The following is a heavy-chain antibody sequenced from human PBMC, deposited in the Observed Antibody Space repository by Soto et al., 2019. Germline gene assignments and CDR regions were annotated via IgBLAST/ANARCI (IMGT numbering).Heavy chain of an antibody. D-gene: IGHD2-15*01. CDR2: IYYSGST. J-gene: IGHJ4*02. CDR1: GGSISSSSYY. Sequence: QLQLQESGPGLVKPSETLSLTCTVSGGSISSSSYYWGWIRQPPGKGLEWIGSIYYSGSTYYNPSLKSRVPISVDTSKHQCSLKLSSVTAADTAVYYCARHTPAISISDHWGQGTLVTVSS. CDR3: ARHTPAISISDH. V-gene: IGHV4-39*01.